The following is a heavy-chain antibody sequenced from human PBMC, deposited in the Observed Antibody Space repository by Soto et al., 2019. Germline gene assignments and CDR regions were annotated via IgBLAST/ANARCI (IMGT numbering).Heavy chain of an antibody. CDR2: IRSKANSYAT. Sequence: GGSLRLSCAASGFTFSGSAMHWVRQASGKGLEWVGRIRSKANSYATAYAASVKGRFTISRDDSKNTAYLQMNSLKTEDTALYYCTRRGSYCSSTSCGDYWGQGTLVTVSS. CDR1: GFTFSGSA. J-gene: IGHJ4*02. V-gene: IGHV3-73*01. D-gene: IGHD2-2*01. CDR3: TRRGSYCSSTSCGDY.